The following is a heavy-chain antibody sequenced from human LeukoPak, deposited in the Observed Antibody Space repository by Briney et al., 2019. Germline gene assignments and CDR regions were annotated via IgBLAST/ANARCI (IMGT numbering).Heavy chain of an antibody. CDR3: AREAQQLVTIYFDY. Sequence: ASVKVSCKASGYSFISYGISWVRQAPGQGLEVMGWISAYNGNSYYAQNLQGRVTMTTDTSTSTAYMELRSLRSDDTAVYYCAREAQQLVTIYFDYWGQGTLVTVSS. D-gene: IGHD1-1*01. CDR2: ISAYNGNS. J-gene: IGHJ4*02. V-gene: IGHV1-18*01. CDR1: GYSFISYG.